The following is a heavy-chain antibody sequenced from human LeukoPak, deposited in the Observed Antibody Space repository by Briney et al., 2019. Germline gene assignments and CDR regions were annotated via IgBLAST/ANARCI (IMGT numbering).Heavy chain of an antibody. D-gene: IGHD6-13*01. CDR2: IYYSGNT. Sequence: KPSETLSLTCTVSGGSISNYYWSWIRQPPGKGLEWIGYIYYSGNTNYNPSLKSRVTISVDTSKNQFSLKLSSVTAADTAVYYCAREGRGAAAGMDYWGQGTLVTVSS. CDR3: AREGRGAAAGMDY. V-gene: IGHV4-59*01. CDR1: GGSISNYY. J-gene: IGHJ4*02.